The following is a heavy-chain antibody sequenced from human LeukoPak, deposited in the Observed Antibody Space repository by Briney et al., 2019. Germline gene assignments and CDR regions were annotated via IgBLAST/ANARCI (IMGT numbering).Heavy chain of an antibody. CDR3: AIRGRASKRVYMDD. V-gene: IGHV3-49*04. J-gene: IGHJ6*03. CDR1: GFTFGDYA. Sequence: PGRSLRLSCTASGFTFGDYAMSWGRQAPGKGLEWVGFIRSKAYGGTTEYAASVKGRFTISRDDSKSIAYLQMNSLKTEDTAVYYCAIRGRASKRVYMDDWGKGTTVTVSS. D-gene: IGHD1-26*01. CDR2: IRSKAYGGTT.